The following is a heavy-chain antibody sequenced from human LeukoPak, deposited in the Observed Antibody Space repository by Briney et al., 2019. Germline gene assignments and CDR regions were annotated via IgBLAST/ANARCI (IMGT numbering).Heavy chain of an antibody. CDR1: GYTFTSYY. Sequence: ASVKVSCKASGYTFTSYYMHWVRQAPGQGLEWMGIINPSGGSTSYAQKFQGRVTMTRDTSTSTVYMELSSLRSEDTAVYYCAKDQKRYYYDSSGTPDWGQGTLVTVSS. J-gene: IGHJ4*02. CDR3: AKDQKRYYYDSSGTPD. D-gene: IGHD3-22*01. V-gene: IGHV1-46*01. CDR2: INPSGGST.